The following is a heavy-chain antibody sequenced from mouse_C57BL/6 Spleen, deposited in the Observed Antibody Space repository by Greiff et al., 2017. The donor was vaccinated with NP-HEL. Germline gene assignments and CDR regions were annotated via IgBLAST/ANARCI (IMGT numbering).Heavy chain of an antibody. CDR3: ARGSEDYAMDY. CDR1: GYTFTSYW. J-gene: IGHJ4*01. CDR2: IDPSDSET. V-gene: IGHV1-52*01. Sequence: QVQLRQPGAELVRPGSSVKLSCKASGYTFTSYWMHWVKQRPIQGLEWIGNIDPSDSETHYNQKFKDKATLTVDKSSSTAYMQLSSLTSEDSAVYYCARGSEDYAMDYWGQGTSVTVSS.